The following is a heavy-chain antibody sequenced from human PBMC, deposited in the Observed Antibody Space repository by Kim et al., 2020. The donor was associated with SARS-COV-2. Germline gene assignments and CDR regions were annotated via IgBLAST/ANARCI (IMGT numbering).Heavy chain of an antibody. D-gene: IGHD3-16*01. J-gene: IGHJ5*02. CDR3: ARGEGKGYNWFDP. Sequence: ASVKVSCKASGYTFTGYYMHWVRQAPGQGLEWMGWINPNSGGTNYAQKFQGWVTMTRDTSISTAYMELSRLRSDDTAVYYCARGEGKGYNWFDPCGQGTLVTVSS. CDR1: GYTFTGYY. V-gene: IGHV1-2*04. CDR2: INPNSGGT.